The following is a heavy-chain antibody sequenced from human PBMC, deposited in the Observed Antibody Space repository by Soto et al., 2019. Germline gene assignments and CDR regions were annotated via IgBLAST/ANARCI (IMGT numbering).Heavy chain of an antibody. D-gene: IGHD6-6*01. CDR2: INHSGGT. J-gene: IGHJ4*02. CDR1: VASFSGYY. V-gene: IGHV4-34*01. Sequence: SEPLSLTCVVFVASFSGYYWSWIRPPPGKGLEWIGEINHSGGTNYNPSLNSRVTISVDTSKNQFSLKLSSVTAADTAVYYYARVRYSSSGYFDYWGQGTLVTSPQ. CDR3: ARVRYSSSGYFDY.